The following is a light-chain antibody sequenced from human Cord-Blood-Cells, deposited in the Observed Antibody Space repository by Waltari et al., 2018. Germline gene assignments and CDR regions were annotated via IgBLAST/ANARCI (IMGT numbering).Light chain of an antibody. CDR2: EVS. J-gene: IGLJ1*01. Sequence: QSALTQPASVSGSPGQSITIPCPGTSSDVGGYTYVSWYQQHPGKTPKLILYEVSNRPSGVSNRFSGSKSGNTASLTISGLQAEDEADYYCSSYTSSSTYVFGTGTKVTVL. V-gene: IGLV2-14*01. CDR1: SSDVGGYTY. CDR3: SSYTSSSTYV.